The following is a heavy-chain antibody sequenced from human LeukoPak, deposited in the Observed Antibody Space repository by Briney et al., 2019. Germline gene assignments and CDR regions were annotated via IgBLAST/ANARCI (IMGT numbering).Heavy chain of an antibody. Sequence: GGPLRLPCAASGFAYRSYPMHWVRQAPGKGLEGVSLISYDGIIEDYSDSVKGRFTISRDNHKNTLFLQMNSLRDEDTAVYYCAKDISTGWSIKYFFDYWGQGTLVTVSS. CDR2: ISYDGIIE. CDR1: GFAYRSYP. CDR3: AKDISTGWSIKYFFDY. J-gene: IGHJ4*02. D-gene: IGHD6-13*01. V-gene: IGHV3-30*04.